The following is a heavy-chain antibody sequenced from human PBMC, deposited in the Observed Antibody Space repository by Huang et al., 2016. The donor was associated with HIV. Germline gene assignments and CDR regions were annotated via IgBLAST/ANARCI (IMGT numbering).Heavy chain of an antibody. V-gene: IGHV4-59*02. CDR2: VYDSGTT. Sequence: QVRLQESGPGLVKPSETLSLSCTVSGDSVSSHSWGWIRHPPGKGLEWSGTVYDSGTTKYNPRLKSRITIAVDTSKNGFSLNMTSGSAADTAMYFCVRDQGRLAVGGIDNWFDPWGQGALVTVSS. CDR1: GDSVSSHS. J-gene: IGHJ5*02. D-gene: IGHD6-19*01. CDR3: VRDQGRLAVGGIDNWFDP.